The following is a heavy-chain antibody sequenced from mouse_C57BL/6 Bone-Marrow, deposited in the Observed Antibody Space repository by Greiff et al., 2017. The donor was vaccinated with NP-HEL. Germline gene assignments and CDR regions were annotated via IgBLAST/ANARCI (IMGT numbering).Heavy chain of an antibody. CDR1: GYAFSSYW. D-gene: IGHD2-5*01. Sequence: VQLQQSGAELVKPGASVKISCKASGYAFSSYWMNWVKQRPGKGLEWIGQIYPGDGDTNYNGKFKGKATLTADKSSSTAYMQLSSLTSEDSAVYFCARNYSNYGSAMDYWGQGTSVTVSS. J-gene: IGHJ4*01. CDR2: IYPGDGDT. V-gene: IGHV1-80*01. CDR3: ARNYSNYGSAMDY.